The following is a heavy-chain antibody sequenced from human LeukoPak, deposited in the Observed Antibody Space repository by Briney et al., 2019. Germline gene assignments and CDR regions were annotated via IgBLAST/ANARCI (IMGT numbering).Heavy chain of an antibody. CDR3: ARAKRQWLVGATIRGDNPPYYFDY. V-gene: IGHV4-59*12. CDR2: MYYSGST. Sequence: SETLSLTCTVSGGSISSYYWSWIRQPPGKGLEWIGSMYYSGSTYYNSSLKSRVTISVDTSKKQYSLKVNSVTAADTAMYYCARAKRQWLVGATIRGDNPPYYFDYWGQGTLVTVSS. J-gene: IGHJ4*02. D-gene: IGHD6-19*01. CDR1: GGSISSYY.